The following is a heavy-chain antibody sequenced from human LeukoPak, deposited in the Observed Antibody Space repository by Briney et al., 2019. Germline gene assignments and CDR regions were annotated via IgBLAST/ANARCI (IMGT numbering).Heavy chain of an antibody. Sequence: PGGSLRLSCAASGFTFSSYGMHWVRQAPGKGLEWVAFIRYDGSNKYYADSVKGRFTISRDNSKNTLYLQMTSLRAEDTAVYYCAKRTGVTELHFDHWGQGTLVTVSS. CDR3: AKRTGVTELHFDH. CDR1: GFTFSSYG. CDR2: IRYDGSNK. D-gene: IGHD1-7*01. J-gene: IGHJ4*02. V-gene: IGHV3-30*02.